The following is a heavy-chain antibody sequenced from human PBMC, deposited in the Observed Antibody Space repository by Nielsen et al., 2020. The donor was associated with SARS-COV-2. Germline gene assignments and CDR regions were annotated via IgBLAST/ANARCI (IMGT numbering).Heavy chain of an antibody. D-gene: IGHD4-23*01. J-gene: IGHJ4*02. CDR1: GGSISSYY. Sequence: GSLRLSCAASGGSISSYYWSWIRQPPGKGLEWIGYIYYSGSTNYNPSLKSRVTISVDTSKNQFSLKLSSVTAADTAVYYCARANGGQYYFDYWGQGTLVTVSS. CDR2: IYYSGST. CDR3: ARANGGQYYFDY. V-gene: IGHV4-59*01.